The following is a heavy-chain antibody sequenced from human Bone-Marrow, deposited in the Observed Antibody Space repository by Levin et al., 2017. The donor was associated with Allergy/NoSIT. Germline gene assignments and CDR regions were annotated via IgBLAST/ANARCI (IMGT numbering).Heavy chain of an antibody. CDR2: ITGGGFNT. V-gene: IGHV3-23*01. D-gene: IGHD1/OR15-1a*01. Sequence: GGSLRLSCVASGFSFGDYAMTWVRQAPGKGLEWVSVITGGGFNTYYGDSVKGRFTVSRDNSKNTLYLELNSLRAEDTAVYYCAKKQGGTSGFSFDVWGQGTTVTVSS. CDR3: AKKQGGTSGFSFDV. J-gene: IGHJ3*01. CDR1: GFSFGDYA.